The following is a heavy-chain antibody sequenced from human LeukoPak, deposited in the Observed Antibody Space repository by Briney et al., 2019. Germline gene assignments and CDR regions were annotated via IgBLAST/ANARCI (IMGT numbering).Heavy chain of an antibody. CDR3: TTDGIEAAATEGDWFDH. Sequence: GGSLRLSCAASGFTFSNAWMSWVRQAPGKGLEWVVRIKSKTDGGTTDYAAPVKGRFTISRDDSKNTLYLQMNTLKTEDTAVYYCTTDGIEAAATEGDWFDHWGQGTLVTVSS. CDR1: GFTFSNAW. CDR2: IKSKTDGGTT. J-gene: IGHJ5*02. D-gene: IGHD6-13*01. V-gene: IGHV3-15*01.